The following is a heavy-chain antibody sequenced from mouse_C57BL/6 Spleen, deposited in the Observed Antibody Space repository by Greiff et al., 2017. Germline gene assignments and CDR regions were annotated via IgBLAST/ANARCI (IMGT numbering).Heavy chain of an antibody. D-gene: IGHD1-1*01. Sequence: QVQLQQSGPELVKPGASVKLSCKASGYTFTSYDINWVKQRPGQGLEWIGWIYPRDGSTKYNEKFKGKATLTVDTSSSTAYMELHSLTSEDSAVYFCARSYYYGSSYVGFAYWGQGTLVTVSA. CDR2: IYPRDGST. J-gene: IGHJ3*01. CDR3: ARSYYYGSSYVGFAY. V-gene: IGHV1-85*01. CDR1: GYTFTSYD.